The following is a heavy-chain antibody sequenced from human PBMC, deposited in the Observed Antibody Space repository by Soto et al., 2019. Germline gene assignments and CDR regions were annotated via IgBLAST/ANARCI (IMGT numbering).Heavy chain of an antibody. J-gene: IGHJ5*02. Sequence: SETLSLTCAVSGGSLTSGTYSWNWIRQPPGKGLEWIGYIFPSGTTYYNPSLKSRVSISIDVSKNQFSLNLRSLTAADTYMIYWSDPWGQGTQVTVSS. CDR2: IFPSGTT. D-gene: IGHD3-16*01. CDR1: GGSLTSGTYS. CDR3: SDP. V-gene: IGHV4-30-2*01.